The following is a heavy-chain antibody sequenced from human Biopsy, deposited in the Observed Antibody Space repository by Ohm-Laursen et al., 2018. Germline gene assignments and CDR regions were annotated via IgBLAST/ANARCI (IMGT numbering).Heavy chain of an antibody. CDR1: GGSTNDYF. CDR2: IYSSGGS. J-gene: IGHJ2*01. V-gene: IGHV4-4*07. CDR3: ARTRGKAVAGRFLDL. Sequence: SQTLSLTCRVSGGSTNDYFWSWIRQPAGETLEWIGRIYSSGGSSYNPSLKSRISMSMDTSNNQFSLTLTSVTAADTAVYYCARTRGKAVAGRFLDLWGRGTLVAVSS. D-gene: IGHD6-19*01.